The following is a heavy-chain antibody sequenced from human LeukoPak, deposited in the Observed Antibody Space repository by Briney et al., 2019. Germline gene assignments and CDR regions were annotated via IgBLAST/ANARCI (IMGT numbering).Heavy chain of an antibody. CDR3: ARGRAVAGYYYYYGMDV. CDR2: INPNSGGT. J-gene: IGHJ6*02. D-gene: IGHD6-19*01. Sequence: ASVKVSFKASGYTFTGYYMHWVRQAPGQGLEWMGWINPNSGGTNYAQKFQGRVTMTRDTSISTAYMELSRLRSDDTAVYYCARGRAVAGYYYYYGMDVWGQGTTVTVSS. CDR1: GYTFTGYY. V-gene: IGHV1-2*02.